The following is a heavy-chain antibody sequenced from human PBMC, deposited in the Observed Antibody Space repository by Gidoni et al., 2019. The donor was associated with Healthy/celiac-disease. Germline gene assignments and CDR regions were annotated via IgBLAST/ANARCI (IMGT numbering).Heavy chain of an antibody. CDR1: GFTFSSYG. J-gene: IGHJ2*01. CDR2: IWYDGSNK. CDR3: AREWSSGWGVGYFDL. D-gene: IGHD6-19*01. Sequence: QVQLVESGGGVVQPGRSLRLSCAASGFTFSSYGMHWVRQAPGKGLEWVAVIWYDGSNKYYADSVKGRFTISRDNSKNTLYLQMNSLRAEDTAVYYCAREWSSGWGVGYFDLWGRGTLVTVSS. V-gene: IGHV3-33*01.